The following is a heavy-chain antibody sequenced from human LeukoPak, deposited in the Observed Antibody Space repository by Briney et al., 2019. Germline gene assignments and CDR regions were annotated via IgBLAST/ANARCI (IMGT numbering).Heavy chain of an antibody. Sequence: SGRSLRLSCAASGSTFSSYAMHWVRQAPGKGLEWVAVISYDGSNKYYADSVKGRFTISRDNSKNTLYLQMNSLRAEDTAVYYCAKRPAQEISLFDYWGQGTLVTVSS. J-gene: IGHJ4*02. V-gene: IGHV3-30-3*01. CDR2: ISYDGSNK. CDR3: AKRPAQEISLFDY. CDR1: GSTFSSYA. D-gene: IGHD5-24*01.